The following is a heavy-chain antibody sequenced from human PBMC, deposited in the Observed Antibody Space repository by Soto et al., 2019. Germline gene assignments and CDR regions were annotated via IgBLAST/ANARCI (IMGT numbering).Heavy chain of an antibody. Sequence: QVQLVQSGAEVKKPGASVKVSCKVSGYTLNEVAMHWVRQAPGKGLEWLGGFDPDEAETIYAQHFQGRVTMTEDTSTDTVYMELSSLISEDTALYFCTTYHGDYNFDHWGQGTRVTVSS. CDR1: GYTLNEVA. V-gene: IGHV1-24*01. CDR2: FDPDEAET. D-gene: IGHD4-17*01. J-gene: IGHJ5*02. CDR3: TTYHGDYNFDH.